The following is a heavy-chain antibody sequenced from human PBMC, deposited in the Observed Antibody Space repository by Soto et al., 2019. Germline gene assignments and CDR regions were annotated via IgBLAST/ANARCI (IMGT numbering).Heavy chain of an antibody. J-gene: IGHJ4*02. CDR3: ARVHYYDSSGFYL. CDR2: ISSSSSYI. Sequence: PGGSLRLSCAASGFTFRSYSMNWVRQAPGKGLEWVSSISSSSSYIYYGDSVKGRFTISRDNAKNSLYLQMNSLRAEDTATYYCARVHYYDSSGFYLWGQGTLLTVSS. V-gene: IGHV3-21*01. D-gene: IGHD3-22*01. CDR1: GFTFRSYS.